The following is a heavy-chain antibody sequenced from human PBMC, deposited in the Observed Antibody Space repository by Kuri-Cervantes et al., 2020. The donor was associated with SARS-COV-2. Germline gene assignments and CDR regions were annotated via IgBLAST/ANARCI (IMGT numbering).Heavy chain of an antibody. CDR1: GFTFSSFA. Sequence: GGSLRLSCAASGFTFSSFAMSWVRQAPGKGLEGVSAITENGRKTYFADSVKGRLTISRDNSKSMLFLQTGGLTDEDTARYYCARPSRVGFDYWGQGSLVTVSS. CDR3: ARPSRVGFDY. CDR2: ITENGRKT. J-gene: IGHJ4*02. V-gene: IGHV3-23*01.